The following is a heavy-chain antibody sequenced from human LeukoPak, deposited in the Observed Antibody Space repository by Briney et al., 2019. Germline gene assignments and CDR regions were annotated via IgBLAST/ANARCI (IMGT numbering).Heavy chain of an antibody. J-gene: IGHJ5*02. CDR1: GGSINSNNYY. CDR2: INYSGST. CDR3: AKVPRRYWFDP. V-gene: IGHV4-31*03. Sequence: SETLSLTCTVSGGSINSNNYYWSWIRQHPGKGLEWIGYINYSGSTYYTPSLKSRITISVDTSKNQFSLKLSSVTAADTAVYYCAKVPRRYWFDPWGQGTLVTVSS. D-gene: IGHD3-10*01.